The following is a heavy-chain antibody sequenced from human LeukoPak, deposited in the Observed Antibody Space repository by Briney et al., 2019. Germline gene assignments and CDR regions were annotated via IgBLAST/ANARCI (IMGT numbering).Heavy chain of an antibody. V-gene: IGHV1-3*01. CDR3: ARDLDSSREDV. CDR2: INAGNGNT. J-gene: IGHJ6*02. D-gene: IGHD3-22*01. Sequence: ASVKVSCKASGYTFTSYAMNWVRQAPGQRLEWMGWINAGNGNTKYSQKFQGRVTITRDTSASTVYMELSSLRSEDTAVYYCARDLDSSREDVWGQGTTVTVSS. CDR1: GYTFTSYA.